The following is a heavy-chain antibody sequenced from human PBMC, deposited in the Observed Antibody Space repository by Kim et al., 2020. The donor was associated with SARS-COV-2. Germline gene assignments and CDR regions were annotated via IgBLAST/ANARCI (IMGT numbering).Heavy chain of an antibody. J-gene: IGHJ6*02. CDR1: GFDFSSYG. D-gene: IGHD6-13*01. CDR2: IWFDGSKK. V-gene: IGHV3-33*06. Sequence: GGSLRLSCVASGFDFSSYGMHWVRQAPGKGLEWVAVIWFDGSKKYYADSVKGRFTTSRDNSKNTLYLQMNSLRVEDRAVYYCAKGSFKTIAAVWKGMDVWGQGTTVTVTS. CDR3: AKGSFKTIAAVWKGMDV.